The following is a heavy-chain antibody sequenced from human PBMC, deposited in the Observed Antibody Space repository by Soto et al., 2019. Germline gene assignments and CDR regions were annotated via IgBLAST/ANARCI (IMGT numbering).Heavy chain of an antibody. Sequence: VQLGESGGGLVQPEGSLRLSCAASGFTVSSNYMSWVRQAPGKGLECVSVIYSGGTTYYADSVKGRFTISRDNSKNTLYLQMTSLRAEDTAVYYCARNGDSSDYRGWFDPWGQGTLVTVSS. CDR1: GFTVSSNY. J-gene: IGHJ5*02. V-gene: IGHV3-66*01. CDR3: ARNGDSSDYRGWFDP. CDR2: IYSGGTT. D-gene: IGHD3-22*01.